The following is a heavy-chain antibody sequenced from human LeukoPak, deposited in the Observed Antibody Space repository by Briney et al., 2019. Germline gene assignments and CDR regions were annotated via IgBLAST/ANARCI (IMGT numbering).Heavy chain of an antibody. CDR3: ARDVLQRH. D-gene: IGHD2/OR15-2a*01. J-gene: IGHJ4*02. V-gene: IGHV3-48*03. Sequence: PGGSLRLSCVASGFTFSTFDMNWVRQAPGKGLEWVSYISSSGSSIYYADSVKGRFTISRDNAKNSLFLQMDSLRAEDTAVYYCARDVLQRHWGQGTLVTVSS. CDR1: GFTFSTFD. CDR2: ISSSGSSI.